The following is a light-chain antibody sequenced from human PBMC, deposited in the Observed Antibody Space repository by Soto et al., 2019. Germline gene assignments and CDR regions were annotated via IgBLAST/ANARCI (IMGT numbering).Light chain of an antibody. CDR2: GAS. Sequence: IVLTQSPGTLSLSPGERATLSCRASQSVTSNYLAWYQQKPGQPPRLLIYGASTRATGIPDRFSGSGSGTDFTLTISRLEPEDFAVYYCQQYASSRTFGQGTSAEIK. CDR3: QQYASSRT. V-gene: IGKV3-20*01. CDR1: QSVTSNY. J-gene: IGKJ1*01.